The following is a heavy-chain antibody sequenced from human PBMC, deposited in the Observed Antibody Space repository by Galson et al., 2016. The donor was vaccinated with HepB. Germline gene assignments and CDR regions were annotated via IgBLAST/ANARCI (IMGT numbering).Heavy chain of an antibody. Sequence: SLRLSCAASGFTFSNFAVHWVRQAPGKGLEWVSYISNSGYYTNYADSVKGRFTISRDNAKNSLYLQMDSLRAEDTAVYYCARAMIRGVIKSSLNDAFDIWGQGTLVTVSS. CDR2: ISNSGYYT. V-gene: IGHV3-11*06. J-gene: IGHJ3*02. CDR3: ARAMIRGVIKSSLNDAFDI. D-gene: IGHD3-10*01. CDR1: GFTFSNFA.